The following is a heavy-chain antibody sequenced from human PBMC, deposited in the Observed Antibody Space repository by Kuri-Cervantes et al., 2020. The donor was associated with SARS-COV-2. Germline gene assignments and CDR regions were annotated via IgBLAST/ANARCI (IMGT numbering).Heavy chain of an antibody. J-gene: IGHJ4*02. CDR2: ISSSSTI. D-gene: IGHD3-22*01. V-gene: IGHV3-69-1*01. CDR3: ARDLYDSSGYYSPHVFDY. CDR1: GFTFSDYY. Sequence: ESLKITCAASGFTFSDYYMNWVRQAPGKGLQCVSSISSSSTIYYADSVKGRFTISRDNAKNPLYLQMNSLRAEDTAVYYCARDLYDSSGYYSPHVFDYWGQGTLVTVSS.